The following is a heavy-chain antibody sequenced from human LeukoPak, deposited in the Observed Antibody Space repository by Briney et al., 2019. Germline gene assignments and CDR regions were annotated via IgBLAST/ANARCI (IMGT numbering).Heavy chain of an antibody. CDR3: ARDQPSGYDNGMDV. Sequence: ASVKVSCKASGYTFTSYYMHLVRQAPGQGLEGIGIINPSGGSTSYAQKFKGRVTMTRDTSTSTVYMELSSLRSEDTAVYYCARDQPSGYDNGMDVWGQGTTVTVSS. CDR1: GYTFTSYY. D-gene: IGHD5-12*01. J-gene: IGHJ6*02. CDR2: INPSGGST. V-gene: IGHV1-46*01.